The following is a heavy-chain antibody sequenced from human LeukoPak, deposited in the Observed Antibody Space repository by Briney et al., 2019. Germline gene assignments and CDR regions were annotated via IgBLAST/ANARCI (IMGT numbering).Heavy chain of an antibody. CDR1: GGSISSDY. CDR2: IYYSGST. V-gene: IGHV4-59*01. D-gene: IGHD3-3*01. Sequence: SETLSLTCTVSGGSISSDYWSWIRQPPGKGLEWIGYIYYSGSTNYNPSLKSRITISVDTSKNQFSLKLSSVTAADTAVYYCARSDFDFWSENWFDPWGQGTLVTVSS. J-gene: IGHJ5*02. CDR3: ARSDFDFWSENWFDP.